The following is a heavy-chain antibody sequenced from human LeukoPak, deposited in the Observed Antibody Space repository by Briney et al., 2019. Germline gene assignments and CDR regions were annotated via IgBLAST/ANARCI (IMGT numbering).Heavy chain of an antibody. D-gene: IGHD3-3*01. CDR1: GGSISRYY. Sequence: SETLSLTCTVSGGSISRYYWSWIRQPPAPGLEWIGYIYYTGRADYNPSLKSRVSMSVDTSKNQFSLRVNSMTAADTAVYYCARGDFWSGAPTDWGQGTLVTVSS. V-gene: IGHV4-59*01. J-gene: IGHJ4*02. CDR3: ARGDFWSGAPTD. CDR2: IYYTGRA.